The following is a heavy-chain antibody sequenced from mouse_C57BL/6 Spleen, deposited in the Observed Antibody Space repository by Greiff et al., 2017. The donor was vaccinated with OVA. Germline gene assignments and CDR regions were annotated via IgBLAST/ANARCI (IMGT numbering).Heavy chain of an antibody. CDR1: GYAFTNYL. CDR2: INPGSGGT. CDR3: ARDYGSRRGFAY. Sequence: QVQLQQSGAELVRPGTSVKVSCKASGYAFTNYLIEWVKQRPGQGLEWIGVINPGSGGTNYNEKLKGKATLTADKSSSTAYMQLSSLTSEDSAVYFCARDYGSRRGFAYWGQGTLVTVSA. V-gene: IGHV1-54*01. D-gene: IGHD1-1*01. J-gene: IGHJ3*01.